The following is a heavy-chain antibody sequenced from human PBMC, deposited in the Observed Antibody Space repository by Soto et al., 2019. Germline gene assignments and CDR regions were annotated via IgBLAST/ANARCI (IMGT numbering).Heavy chain of an antibody. CDR2: TYYRSKWYN. Sequence: PSQTLSLTCVISGDSVSANSGAWNWIRQSPSRGLEWLGRTYYRSKWYNEYAVSVKSRITINPDTSKNQFSLQLNSVTPDDTAVNYCARASGGAFDYWGQETLVTVSS. CDR3: ARASGGAFDY. V-gene: IGHV6-1*01. J-gene: IGHJ4*02. D-gene: IGHD6-19*01. CDR1: GDSVSANSGA.